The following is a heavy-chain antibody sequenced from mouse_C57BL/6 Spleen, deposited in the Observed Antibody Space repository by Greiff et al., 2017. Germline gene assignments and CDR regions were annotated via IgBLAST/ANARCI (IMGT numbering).Heavy chain of an antibody. CDR1: GYAFSSSW. CDR3: ARSKFDYGSSWFAY. J-gene: IGHJ3*01. Sequence: QVQLQQSGPELVKPGASVKISCKASGYAFSSSWMNWVKQRPGKGLEWIGRIYPGDGDTNYNGKFKGKATLTADKSSSTAYMQLSSLTSEDSAVYFYARSKFDYGSSWFAYWGQGTLVTVSA. D-gene: IGHD1-1*01. V-gene: IGHV1-82*01. CDR2: IYPGDGDT.